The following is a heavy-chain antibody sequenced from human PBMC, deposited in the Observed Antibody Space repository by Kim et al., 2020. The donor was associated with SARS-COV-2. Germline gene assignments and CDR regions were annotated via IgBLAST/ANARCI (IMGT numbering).Heavy chain of an antibody. V-gene: IGHV3-7*01. D-gene: IGHD3-10*01. Sequence: GGSLRLSCAASGFTFSSYWMSWVRQAPGKGLEWVANIKQDGSEKYYVDSVKGRFTISRDNAKNSLYLQMNSLRAEDTAVYYCARDLAGNYGSGSYCFGYWGQGTLVTVSS. CDR3: ARDLAGNYGSGSYCFGY. J-gene: IGHJ4*02. CDR1: GFTFSSYW. CDR2: IKQDGSEK.